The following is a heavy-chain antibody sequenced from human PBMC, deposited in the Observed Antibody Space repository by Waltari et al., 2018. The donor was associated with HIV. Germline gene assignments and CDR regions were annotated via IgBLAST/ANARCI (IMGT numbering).Heavy chain of an antibody. J-gene: IGHJ4*02. D-gene: IGHD3-3*01. Sequence: QVQLVQSGAEVKKPGASVKVSCRASGFTFISFGINWVRQAPGQGLEWMGWISVYNRNTKSAQKCQGRVTLTTDTSTTTAYMELRNLRSDDTAVYYCASGSALLRGVPDYYFEYWGQGTLVTVSS. CDR3: ASGSALLRGVPDYYFEY. CDR2: ISVYNRNT. CDR1: GFTFISFG. V-gene: IGHV1-18*01.